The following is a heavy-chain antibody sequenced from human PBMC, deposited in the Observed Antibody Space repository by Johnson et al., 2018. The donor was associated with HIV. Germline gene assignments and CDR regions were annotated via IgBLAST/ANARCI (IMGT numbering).Heavy chain of an antibody. CDR1: GFNVNTNN. D-gene: IGHD3-10*01. V-gene: IGHV3-53*01. Sequence: VQLVESGGGLIQPGGSLGLSCAASGFNVNTNNMNWVRQAPGKGLEWVSLIAASGDSTYYADSVRGRFTISRDNSKNTLYLQMNSLRAEDTAVYYCVNWAYYYGSGYAFDIWGQGTMVTVSS. CDR2: IAASGDST. CDR3: VNWAYYYGSGYAFDI. J-gene: IGHJ3*02.